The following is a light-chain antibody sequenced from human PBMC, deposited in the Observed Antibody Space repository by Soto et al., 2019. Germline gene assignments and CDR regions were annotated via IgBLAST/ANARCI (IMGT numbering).Light chain of an antibody. CDR3: QELNRLPRGT. CDR2: SAS. Sequence: EVVLTQSPAILSLSPGERAALSCRASQSVSVNFAWYQHKPGQAPRPLIYSASDRAPGIPARFSGSGSGTDFSLTISSLEPEDFAVYVCQELNRLPRGTFGAGTKVQIK. V-gene: IGKV3-11*01. CDR1: QSVSVN. J-gene: IGKJ4*01.